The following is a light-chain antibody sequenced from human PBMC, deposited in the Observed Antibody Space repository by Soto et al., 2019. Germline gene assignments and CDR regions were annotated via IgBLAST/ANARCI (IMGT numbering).Light chain of an antibody. CDR2: DAS. CDR1: QNINKW. J-gene: IGKJ1*01. CDR3: QQYDTFPRT. V-gene: IGKV1-5*01. Sequence: DIHMTQSPSTLSASVGYRLVITCRASQNINKWLAWYQQKPGKAPKFLIYDASTLETGVPSRFRGSGSGTEFTLTISSLQPDDFETFYCQQYDTFPRTFGQGTKVDI.